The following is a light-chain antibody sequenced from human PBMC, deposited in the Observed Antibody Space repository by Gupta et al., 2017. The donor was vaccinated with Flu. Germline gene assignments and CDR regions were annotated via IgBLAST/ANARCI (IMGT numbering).Light chain of an antibody. Sequence: QSVLTQPPSASGTPGQRVTISCSGSSSNIGSNTVNWYQQPPGPAPKLLIVSNNQRPSGVPDRFSCSKSGTSASLAISGLQAEDEADYYRAAWDDSRNGRVFGGGTKLTVL. CDR3: AAWDDSRNGRV. CDR1: SSNIGSNT. V-gene: IGLV1-44*01. CDR2: SNN. J-gene: IGLJ3*02.